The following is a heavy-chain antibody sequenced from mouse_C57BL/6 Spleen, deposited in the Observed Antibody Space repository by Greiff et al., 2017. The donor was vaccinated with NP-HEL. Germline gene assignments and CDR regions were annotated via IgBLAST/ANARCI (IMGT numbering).Heavy chain of an antibody. CDR2: IYPGDGDT. J-gene: IGHJ4*01. Sequence: VQLQQSGPELVKPGASVKISCKASGYAFSSSWMNWVKQRPGKGLEWIGRIYPGDGDTNYNGQFKGKATLTADKSSSTAYMQLSSLTSEDCGFYYCARGGDGNGSMDYWCQGTSVTVSS. CDR3: ARGGDGNGSMDY. D-gene: IGHD2-1*01. V-gene: IGHV1-82*01. CDR1: GYAFSSSW.